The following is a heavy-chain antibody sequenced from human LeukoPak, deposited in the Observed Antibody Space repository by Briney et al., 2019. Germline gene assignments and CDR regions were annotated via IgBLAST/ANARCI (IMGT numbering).Heavy chain of an antibody. V-gene: IGHV4-59*08. CDR3: AKAYSKLSGY. CDR2: IYYSGST. D-gene: IGHD4-11*01. CDR1: GGSISSYY. Sequence: PSETLSLTCTVSGGSISSYYWSWIRQPPGKGLEWIGYIYYSGSTNYNPSLKSRVTISVDTSKNQFSLKLSSVTAADTAVYYCAKAYSKLSGYWGQGTLVTVSS. J-gene: IGHJ4*02.